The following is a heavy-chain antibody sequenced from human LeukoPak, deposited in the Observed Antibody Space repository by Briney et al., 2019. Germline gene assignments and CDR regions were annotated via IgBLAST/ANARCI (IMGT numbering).Heavy chain of an antibody. J-gene: IGHJ4*02. D-gene: IGHD3-10*01. CDR2: FDPQYGEG. V-gene: IGHV1-24*01. Sequence: ASVKVSCKVSGYILTELSIHWVRQAPGKGLEWMGGFDPQYGEGVYAQKFLGRVTMTEDTSTDTAYMELRSLSSDDTAVYHCATGAYTSGSFYFGDIFNWGQGTLVTVSS. CDR1: GYILTELS. CDR3: ATGAYTSGSFYFGDIFN.